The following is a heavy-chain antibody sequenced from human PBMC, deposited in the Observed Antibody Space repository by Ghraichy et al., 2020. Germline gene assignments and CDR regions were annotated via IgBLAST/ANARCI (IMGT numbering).Heavy chain of an antibody. CDR2: IKQDGSEK. Sequence: GGSLRLSCAASGFTFSSYWMSWVRQAPGKGLEWVANIKQDGSEKYYVDSVKGRFTISRDNAKNSLYLQMNSLRAEDTAVYYCARERITIFGVVILYYFDYWGQGTLVTVSS. J-gene: IGHJ4*02. CDR3: ARERITIFGVVILYYFDY. CDR1: GFTFSSYW. V-gene: IGHV3-7*01. D-gene: IGHD3-3*01.